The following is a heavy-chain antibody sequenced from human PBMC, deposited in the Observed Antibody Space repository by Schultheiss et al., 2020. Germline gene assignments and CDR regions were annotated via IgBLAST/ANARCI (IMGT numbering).Heavy chain of an antibody. V-gene: IGHV3-30-3*01. CDR2: ISYDGSNK. Sequence: GGSLRLSCAASGFTFSSYAMSWVRQAPGKGLEWVAVISYDGSNKYYADSVKGRFTISRDNAKNSLYLQMNSLRAEDTAVYYCAKGAYGDYARWYFDLWGRGTLVTVSS. J-gene: IGHJ2*01. CDR1: GFTFSSYA. CDR3: AKGAYGDYARWYFDL. D-gene: IGHD4-17*01.